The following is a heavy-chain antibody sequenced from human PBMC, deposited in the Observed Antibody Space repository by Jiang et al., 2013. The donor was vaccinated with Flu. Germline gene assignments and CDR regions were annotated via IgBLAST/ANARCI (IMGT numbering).Heavy chain of an antibody. Sequence: SGYTFTGYYMHWVRQAPGQGLEWMGWINPNSGGTNYAQKFQGWVTMTRDTSISTAYMELSRLRSDDTAVYYCATTGYSPGDAFDIWGQGTMVTVSS. CDR2: INPNSGGT. CDR1: GYTFTGYY. V-gene: IGHV1-2*04. J-gene: IGHJ3*02. CDR3: ATTGYSPGDAFDI. D-gene: IGHD3-9*01.